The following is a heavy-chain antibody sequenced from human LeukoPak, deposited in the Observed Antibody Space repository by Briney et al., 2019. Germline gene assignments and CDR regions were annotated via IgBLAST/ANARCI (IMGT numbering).Heavy chain of an antibody. Sequence: ASVKVSCKASGYTFTGFYIHWVRQAPGQGLEWMGWINPSRGGAKYAQNFQGRVILTTDTSIRTAYMELSSLRSDDTAVYYCARSSPPTYYHFYYMDVWGKGSTVTVSS. J-gene: IGHJ6*03. D-gene: IGHD6-13*01. CDR2: INPSRGGA. V-gene: IGHV1-2*02. CDR1: GYTFTGFY. CDR3: ARSSPPTYYHFYYMDV.